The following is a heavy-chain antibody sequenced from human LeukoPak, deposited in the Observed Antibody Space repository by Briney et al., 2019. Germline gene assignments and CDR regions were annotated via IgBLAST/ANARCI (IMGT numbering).Heavy chain of an antibody. D-gene: IGHD2-15*01. J-gene: IGHJ6*02. V-gene: IGHV4-30-2*01. CDR1: GGSISSVGYS. CDR3: ARVQWWFYYYGMDV. CDR2: IYHSGST. Sequence: PSQTLSLTCAVSGGSISSVGYSWSWIRQPPGKGLEWIGYIYHSGSTYYNPSLKSRVTISVDTSKNQFSLKLSSVTAADTAVYYCARVQWWFYYYGMDVWGQGTLVTVSS.